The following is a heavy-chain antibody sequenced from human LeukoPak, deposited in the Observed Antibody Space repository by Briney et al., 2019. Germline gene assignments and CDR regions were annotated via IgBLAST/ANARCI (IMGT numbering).Heavy chain of an antibody. D-gene: IGHD1-1*01. CDR2: IHSSGST. V-gene: IGHV4-59*02. CDR3: ARGYYLPKTAEVGTTALFDY. CDR1: GDSVSGYY. Sequence: SETLSLTCGVSGDSVSGYYWSWIRRPPEKGLEWIGYIHSSGSTNYSPSLKSRLALSVDTSKNQFSLNLNSVTAADTAVYYCARGYYLPKTAEVGTTALFDYWGQGTLVTVSS. J-gene: IGHJ4*02.